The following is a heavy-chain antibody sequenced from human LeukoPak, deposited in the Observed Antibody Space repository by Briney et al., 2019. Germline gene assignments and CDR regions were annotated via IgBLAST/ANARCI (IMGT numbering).Heavy chain of an antibody. V-gene: IGHV1-69*04. CDR2: ITPIVDIA. CDR1: GGSFSNYA. D-gene: IGHD2-15*01. Sequence: ASVKVSSKASGGSFSNYAFSWVRQAPGQGLEWMGRITPIVDIATYIQKFQGRVTITANKFTSTAYMELSSLTSEDTAVYYCASGLGFCSGSDCTNLVKDYYYGMNVWGQGTTVTVSS. CDR3: ASGLGFCSGSDCTNLVKDYYYGMNV. J-gene: IGHJ6*02.